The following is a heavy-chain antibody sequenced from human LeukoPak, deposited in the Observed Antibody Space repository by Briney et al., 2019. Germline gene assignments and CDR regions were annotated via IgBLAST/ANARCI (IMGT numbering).Heavy chain of an antibody. CDR1: GFPFSSYV. D-gene: IGHD3-22*01. CDR2: TSYDGSNK. J-gene: IGHJ4*02. CDR3: ARGDDTSGYFYSYFDY. V-gene: IGHV3-30-3*01. Sequence: GGSLRLSCAASGFPFSSYVMHWVRQAPGKGLEWVSFTSYDGSNKYYADSVKGRFTISRDNSKNTLDLQMNSLRAEDTAMYYCARGDDTSGYFYSYFDYWGQGTLATVSS.